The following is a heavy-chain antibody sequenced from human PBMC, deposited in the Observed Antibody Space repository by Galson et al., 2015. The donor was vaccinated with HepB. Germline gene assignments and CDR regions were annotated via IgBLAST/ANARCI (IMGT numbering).Heavy chain of an antibody. CDR3: AKVRGYYDSSGYPYGDWYFDL. CDR2: ISYDGSNK. CDR1: GFTFSSYG. Sequence: SLRLSCAASGFTFSSYGMHWVRQAPGKELEWVAVISYDGSNKYYADSVKGRFTISRDNSKNTLYLQMNSLRAEDTAVYYCAKVRGYYDSSGYPYGDWYFDLGGRGSLVTVSS. D-gene: IGHD3-22*01. J-gene: IGHJ2*01. V-gene: IGHV3-30*18.